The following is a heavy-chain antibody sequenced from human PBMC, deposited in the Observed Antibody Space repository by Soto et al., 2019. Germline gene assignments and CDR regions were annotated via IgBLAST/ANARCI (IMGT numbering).Heavy chain of an antibody. Sequence: ASVKVSCKASGYTFTSYDINWVRQATGQGLEWMGWMNPNSGNTGYAQKFQGRVTMTRNTSISTAYMELSSLRSEDTAVYYCARVYEDFWSGYMSYYYYYYMDVWGKGTTVTVSS. CDR1: GYTFTSYD. D-gene: IGHD3-3*02. CDR2: MNPNSGNT. V-gene: IGHV1-8*01. J-gene: IGHJ6*03. CDR3: ARVYEDFWSGYMSYYYYYYMDV.